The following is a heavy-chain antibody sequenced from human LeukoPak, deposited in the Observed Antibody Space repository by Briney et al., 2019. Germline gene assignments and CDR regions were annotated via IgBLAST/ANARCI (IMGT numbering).Heavy chain of an antibody. V-gene: IGHV3-11*06. CDR3: ARGNLRGYSYGTDY. CDR1: GFTFSDYY. Sequence: GGSLRLSCAASGFTFSDYYMTWIRQAPGKGLEWVSYISGSSSDTNYADFVKGRFTISRDNAKNSLYLQMNSLRAEDTAVYYCARGNLRGYSYGTDYWGQGTLVTVSS. D-gene: IGHD5-18*01. CDR2: ISGSSSDT. J-gene: IGHJ4*02.